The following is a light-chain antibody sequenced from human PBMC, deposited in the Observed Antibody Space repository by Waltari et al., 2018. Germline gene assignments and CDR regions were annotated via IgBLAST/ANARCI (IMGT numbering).Light chain of an antibody. J-gene: IGLJ3*02. CDR1: ASNIGGNL. V-gene: IGLV1-44*01. CDR3: ASWDDSLNGHWV. CDR2: RSD. Sequence: QSVLTQPPSASGTPGQRVPISCSGSASNIGGNLVNWYQQHPGKAPNLLIYRSDQRPSGVPDRFSASKTGTSASLAISGLQSEDEADYFCASWDDSLNGHWVFGGGTKVTVL.